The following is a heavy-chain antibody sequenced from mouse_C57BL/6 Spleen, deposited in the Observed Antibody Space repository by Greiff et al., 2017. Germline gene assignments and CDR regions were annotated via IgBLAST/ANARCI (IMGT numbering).Heavy chain of an antibody. CDR3: ARPLDSSGSPYYAMDY. D-gene: IGHD3-2*02. J-gene: IGHJ4*01. CDR1: GYTFTGYW. V-gene: IGHV1-9*01. Sequence: QVQLKQSGAELMKPGASVKLSCKATGYTFTGYWIEWVKQRPGHGLEWIGEILPGSGSTNYNEKFKGKATFTADTSSNTAYMQLSSLTTEDSAIYYCARPLDSSGSPYYAMDYWGQGTSVTVSS. CDR2: ILPGSGST.